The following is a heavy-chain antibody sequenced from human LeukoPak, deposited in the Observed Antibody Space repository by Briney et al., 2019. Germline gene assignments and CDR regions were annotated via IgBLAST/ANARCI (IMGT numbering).Heavy chain of an antibody. D-gene: IGHD3-10*01. CDR2: ISYDGSNK. CDR1: GFTFSSYG. CDR3: AKDLRISSGTYGSHYYYGMDV. V-gene: IGHV3-30*18. J-gene: IGHJ6*02. Sequence: PGGSLRLSCEASGFTFSSYGMHWVRQAPGKGLEWVAGISYDGSNKYYAHSVKGRFTISRDNSKNTLYLQMNSLRAEDTAVYYCAKDLRISSGTYGSHYYYGMDVWGQGTTVIVSS.